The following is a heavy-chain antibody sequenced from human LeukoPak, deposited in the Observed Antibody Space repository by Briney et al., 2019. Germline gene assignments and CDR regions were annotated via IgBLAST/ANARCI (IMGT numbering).Heavy chain of an antibody. CDR1: GGSFSGYY. D-gene: IGHD3-3*01. V-gene: IGHV4-34*01. CDR2: INHSGST. Sequence: SETLSLTCAVYGGSFSGYYWSWIRQPPGKGLEWIGEINHSGSTNYNPSLKSRVTISVDTSKNQFSLKLSSVTAADTAVYYCARGAYYDFWSGYYATKVYYFDYWGQGTLVTVSS. J-gene: IGHJ4*02. CDR3: ARGAYYDFWSGYYATKVYYFDY.